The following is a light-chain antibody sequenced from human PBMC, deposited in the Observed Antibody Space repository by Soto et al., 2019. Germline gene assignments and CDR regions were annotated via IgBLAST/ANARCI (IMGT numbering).Light chain of an antibody. V-gene: IGKV1-5*01. CDR1: QSIGTW. Sequence: DLQMTQSPSTLSASIGDRVPITCRASQSIGTWLAWYQQKPGKAPKLLIYDASSLQSGVPSRFSGSGSGTEFTLTISSLQPDDFATYYCQQYNNYSPYTFGQGTKLEIK. CDR2: DAS. CDR3: QQYNNYSPYT. J-gene: IGKJ2*01.